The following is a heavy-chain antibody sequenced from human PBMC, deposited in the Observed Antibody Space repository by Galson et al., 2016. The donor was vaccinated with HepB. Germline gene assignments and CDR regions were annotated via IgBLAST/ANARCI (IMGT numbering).Heavy chain of an antibody. CDR2: THAGTST. CDR1: AFSISGDY. J-gene: IGHJ4*02. CDR3: VRGSDLGSL. V-gene: IGHV3-66*01. Sequence: SLRLSCAGPAFSISGDYMNWVRQAPGKGLEWVSLTHAGTSTYYSDSVKGRFLISTDNAKNTLHLQMNSLRVEDTAFYYCVRGSDLGSLWAQGTLATVSS. D-gene: IGHD2-21*02.